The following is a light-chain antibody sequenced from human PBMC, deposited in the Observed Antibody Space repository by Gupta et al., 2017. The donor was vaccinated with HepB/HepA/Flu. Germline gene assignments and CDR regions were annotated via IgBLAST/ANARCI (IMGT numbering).Light chain of an antibody. J-gene: IGLJ1*01. CDR3: AAWDNSLSAYV. CDR2: NDD. V-gene: IGLV1-47*02. CDR1: SSNVGRDN. Sequence: QPLLPQPTSASGTPGQRVAIPCSGSSSNVGRDNVYWYRQLPGTAPQLLIYNDDRRPSGVPDRFSGSKSGTSASLAISGLRAEDEADYYCAAWDNSLSAYVFGTGTWVTVL.